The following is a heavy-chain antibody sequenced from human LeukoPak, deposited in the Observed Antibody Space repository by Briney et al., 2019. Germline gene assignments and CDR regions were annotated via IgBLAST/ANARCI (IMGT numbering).Heavy chain of an antibody. V-gene: IGHV3-21*01. CDR3: ARDGLTGSHPFDY. J-gene: IGHJ4*02. CDR1: GFTFSSYS. Sequence: GGSLRLSCAASGFTFSSYSMNWVRQAPGRGLEWVSSISSSSSYIYYAASVKGRFTISRDNAKNSLYLQMNSLRAEDTAVYYCARDGLTGSHPFDYWGQGTLVTVSS. D-gene: IGHD1-20*01. CDR2: ISSSSSYI.